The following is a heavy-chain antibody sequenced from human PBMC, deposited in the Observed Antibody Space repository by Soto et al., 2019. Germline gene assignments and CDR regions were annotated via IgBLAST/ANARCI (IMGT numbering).Heavy chain of an antibody. J-gene: IGHJ5*02. CDR1: GSDITTYY. CDR3: ARCPIDHDWFDP. D-gene: IGHD3-9*01. V-gene: IGHV4-59*01. CDR2: IYDTGST. Sequence: SETLSLTCTVSGSDITTYYWSWLRQSPGKGLEWIGHIYDTGSTTYNPSLKSRVTISVDTSNKQFSLRLTSVTAADTAVYYCARCPIDHDWFDPWGQGTPVTVYS.